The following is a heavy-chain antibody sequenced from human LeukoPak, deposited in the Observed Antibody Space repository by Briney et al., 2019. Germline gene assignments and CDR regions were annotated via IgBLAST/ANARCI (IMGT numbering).Heavy chain of an antibody. D-gene: IGHD5-18*01. J-gene: IGHJ5*02. Sequence: GASVKVSCKASGYTFTGNYIHWMRLAPGRGLEWMGWVDPNSGGTKYAQKFQGRVTMTRDTSISTAYMELSRLRSDDTAVYYCARDLLYVDTAMFTWGQGTLVTVSS. CDR2: VDPNSGGT. CDR1: GYTFTGNY. CDR3: ARDLLYVDTAMFT. V-gene: IGHV1-2*02.